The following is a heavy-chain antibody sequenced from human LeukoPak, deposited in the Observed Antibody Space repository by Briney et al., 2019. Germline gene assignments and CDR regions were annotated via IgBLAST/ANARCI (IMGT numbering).Heavy chain of an antibody. CDR2: INHSGST. J-gene: IGHJ4*02. Sequence: SETLSLTCAVYGGSFRGHYWSWIRHPPGNGLEWIGEINHSGSTNYNPSLTSRVTISVDTSKNQSSLKLSSMTAADTAVYYCARGLPMIVVRWGAIDYWGQGTLVTVSS. V-gene: IGHV4-34*01. CDR1: GGSFRGHY. CDR3: ARGLPMIVVRWGAIDY. D-gene: IGHD3-22*01.